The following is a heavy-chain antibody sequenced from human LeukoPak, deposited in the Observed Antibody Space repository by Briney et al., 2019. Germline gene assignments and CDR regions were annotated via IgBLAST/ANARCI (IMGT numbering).Heavy chain of an antibody. Sequence: PSETLSLTCTVSGGSISSYYWSWIRQPPGKGLEWIGYIYYSGSTSQNPSLKSRVTISLDTSKNLFSLELTSVTAADTAVYYCARHPPYYYYGMDVWGQGTTVTVSS. CDR1: GGSISSYY. CDR3: ARHPPYYYYGMDV. J-gene: IGHJ6*02. CDR2: IYYSGST. V-gene: IGHV4-59*08.